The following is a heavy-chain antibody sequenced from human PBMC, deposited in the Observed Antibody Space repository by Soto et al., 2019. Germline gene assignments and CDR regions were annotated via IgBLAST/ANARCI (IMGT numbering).Heavy chain of an antibody. V-gene: IGHV3-15*07. CDR1: GFTFSNAW. J-gene: IGHJ3*02. D-gene: IGHD3-9*01. CDR2: IKSKTDGGTT. CDR3: TTVGDDISTGYYEPDAFDI. Sequence: GGSLRLSCAASGFTFSNAWMNWVRQAPGKGLEWVGRIKSKTDGGTTDYAAPVKGRFTISRDDSKNTLYLQMNSLKTEDTAVYYCTTVGDDISTGYYEPDAFDIWGQGTMVTVSS.